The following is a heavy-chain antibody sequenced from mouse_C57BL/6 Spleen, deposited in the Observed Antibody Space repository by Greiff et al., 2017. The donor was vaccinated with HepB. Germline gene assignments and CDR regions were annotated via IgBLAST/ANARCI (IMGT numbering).Heavy chain of an antibody. CDR1: GFSFNTYA. CDR2: IRSKSNNYAT. CDR3: VSGDDRYYAMDY. V-gene: IGHV10-1*01. Sequence: EVHLVESGGGLVQPKGSLKLSCAASGFSFNTYAMNWVRQAPGKGLEWVARIRSKSNNYATYYADSVKDRFTISRDDSESMLYLQMNNLKTEDTAMYYCVSGDDRYYAMDYWGQGTSVTVSS. J-gene: IGHJ4*01. D-gene: IGHD2-12*01.